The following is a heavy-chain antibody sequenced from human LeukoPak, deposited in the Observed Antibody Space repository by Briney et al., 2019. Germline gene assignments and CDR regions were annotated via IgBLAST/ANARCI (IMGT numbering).Heavy chain of an antibody. J-gene: IGHJ3*02. V-gene: IGHV4-59*08. Sequence: SETLSLTCTVSGGSISSYYWGWIRQPPGKGLEWIGYIYYSGSTNYNPSLKSRVTISVDTSKNQFSLKLSSVTAADTAVYYCARLDLSPYSSGWKVSGGGCAFDIWGQGTMVTVSS. D-gene: IGHD6-19*01. CDR3: ARLDLSPYSSGWKVSGGGCAFDI. CDR2: IYYSGST. CDR1: GGSISSYY.